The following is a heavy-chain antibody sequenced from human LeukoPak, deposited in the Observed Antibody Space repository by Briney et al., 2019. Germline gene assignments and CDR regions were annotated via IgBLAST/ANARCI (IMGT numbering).Heavy chain of an antibody. V-gene: IGHV4-39*07. CDR2: IYYSGST. CDR1: GGSISSSSYY. J-gene: IGHJ4*02. CDR3: ARGGELLNY. Sequence: PSETLSLTCTVSGGSISSSSYYWGWIRQPPGKGLEWIGSIYYSGSTYYNPSLKSRVTISVDTSKNQFSLRLSSVTAADTAVYYCARGGELLNYLGQGALVTVSS. D-gene: IGHD1-7*01.